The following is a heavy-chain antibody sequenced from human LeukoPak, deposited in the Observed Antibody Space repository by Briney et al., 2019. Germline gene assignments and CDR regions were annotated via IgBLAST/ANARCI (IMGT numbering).Heavy chain of an antibody. CDR3: AREGRLLGAFDV. CDR1: GFTFSTYW. J-gene: IGHJ3*01. V-gene: IGHV3-7*01. CDR2: IKQDGSHV. Sequence: PGGSLRLSFAASGFTFSTYWMNWVRQAPGKGLEWVADIKQDGSHVSYVDSVKGRFSNSRDNAQNSLYLQVSSLRAEDTAIYYCAREGRLLGAFDVWGQGTMVTVSS.